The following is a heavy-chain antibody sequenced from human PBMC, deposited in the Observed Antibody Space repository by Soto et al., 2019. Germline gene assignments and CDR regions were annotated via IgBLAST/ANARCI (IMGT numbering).Heavy chain of an antibody. J-gene: IGHJ4*02. CDR1: GFTFTRYS. CDR2: ISSTTNYI. Sequence: GGSLRLSCAGSGFTFTRYSMNWVRQAPGKGLEWVSSISSTTNYIYYGDSMKGRFTISRDNAKNSLYLEMNSLRAEDTAVYYCARESEDLTSNFDYWGQGVLVTVSS. CDR3: ARESEDLTSNFDY. V-gene: IGHV3-21*06.